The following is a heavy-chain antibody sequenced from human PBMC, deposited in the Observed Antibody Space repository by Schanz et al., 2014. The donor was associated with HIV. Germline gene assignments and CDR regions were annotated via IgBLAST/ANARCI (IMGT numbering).Heavy chain of an antibody. V-gene: IGHV3-23*01. Sequence: EVQLLQSGGALVQPGGSLRLSCAASGFTFRSNDMSWVRQAPGKGLEWVSGISGTDGSRSYADSVKGRFTISRDNAKNTLYLQMNSLRAEDSAVYFCARVHSASSRFRYLFGMDVWGRGTTVIVSS. CDR3: ARVHSASSRFRYLFGMDV. CDR1: GFTFRSND. CDR2: ISGTDGSR. D-gene: IGHD1-26*01. J-gene: IGHJ6*02.